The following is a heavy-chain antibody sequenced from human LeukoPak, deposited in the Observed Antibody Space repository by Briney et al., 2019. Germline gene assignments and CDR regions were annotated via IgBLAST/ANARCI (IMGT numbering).Heavy chain of an antibody. CDR2: ISWSGGST. CDR3: AKDGGEGLLTPY. J-gene: IGHJ4*02. D-gene: IGHD3-16*01. Sequence: GGSLRLSCTASGFTFSSYAMSWVRQAPGKGLEWASSISWSGGSTYYADPERRLFTISRDNSKNTLYPQMHSLRAEDTAVYYCAKDGGEGLLTPYWAQETLDTVFS. CDR1: GFTFSSYA. V-gene: IGHV3-23*01.